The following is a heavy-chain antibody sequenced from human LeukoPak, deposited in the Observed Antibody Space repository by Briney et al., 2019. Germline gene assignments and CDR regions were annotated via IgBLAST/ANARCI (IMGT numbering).Heavy chain of an antibody. J-gene: IGHJ3*02. V-gene: IGHV4-4*09. Sequence: SDTLSLPCTVSGGSISSYYWSWIGQPPGKGLEWIGYIYTSGSTNYNPSLKSRVTIAVDTSKNQFSLKLSSVAAADTAVYYCARSGWGNYKLDACDIWGHGTMVTVSS. CDR3: ARSGWGNYKLDACDI. CDR1: GGSISSYY. CDR2: IYTSGST. D-gene: IGHD6-19*01.